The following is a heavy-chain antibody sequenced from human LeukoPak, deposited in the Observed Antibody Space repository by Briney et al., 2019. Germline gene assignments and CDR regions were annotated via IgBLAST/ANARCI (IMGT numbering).Heavy chain of an antibody. CDR3: ARDRTWGYSGYDHALDY. V-gene: IGHV4-59*01. D-gene: IGHD5-12*01. CDR1: GGSISSYY. Sequence: SETLSLTCTVSGGSISSYYWSWIRQPPGKGLEWIGYIYHSGSTNYNPSLKSRVTISVDTSKNQFSLKLSSVTAADTAVYYCARDRTWGYSGYDHALDYWGQGTLVTVSS. J-gene: IGHJ4*02. CDR2: IYHSGST.